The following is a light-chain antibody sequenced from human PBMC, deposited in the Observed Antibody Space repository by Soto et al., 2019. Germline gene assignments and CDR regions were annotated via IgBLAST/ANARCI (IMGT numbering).Light chain of an antibody. CDR3: QQSNSFWT. J-gene: IGKJ1*01. CDR1: QSISNW. CDR2: DVS. V-gene: IGKV1-5*01. Sequence: PSTLSGSVGDRVTITCRASQSISNWLAWYQQKPGKAPKLLIYDVSSLESGVPSRFSGSGSGTEFTLTISSLQPDDVATYYCQQSNSFWTFGQGTKVDIK.